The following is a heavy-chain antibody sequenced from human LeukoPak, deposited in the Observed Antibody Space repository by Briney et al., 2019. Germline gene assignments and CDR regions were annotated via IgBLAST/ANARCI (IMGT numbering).Heavy chain of an antibody. V-gene: IGHV3-30*02. Sequence: GGSLRLSCAASGFTFSNYAMTWVRQAPGQGLEWVAFIRYDGSNKYYADSVKGRFTISRDNSKNTLYLQMNSLRAEDTAVYYCAKEVVSIYYFDYWGQGTLVTVSS. CDR1: GFTFSNYA. D-gene: IGHD3-22*01. J-gene: IGHJ4*02. CDR3: AKEVVSIYYFDY. CDR2: IRYDGSNK.